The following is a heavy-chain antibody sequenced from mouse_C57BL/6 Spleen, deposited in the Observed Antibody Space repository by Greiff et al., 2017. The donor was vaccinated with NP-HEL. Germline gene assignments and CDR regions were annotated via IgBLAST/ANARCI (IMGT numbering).Heavy chain of an antibody. CDR3: ARGLEGFDY. J-gene: IGHJ2*01. CDR2: ISDGGSYT. CDR1: GFTFSSYA. Sequence: DVQLVESGGGLVKPGGSLKLSCAASGFTFSSYAMSWVRQTPEKRLEWVATISDGGSYTYYPDNVKGRFTISRDNAKNNLYLQMSHLKSEDTAMYYCARGLEGFDYWGQGTTLTVSS. V-gene: IGHV5-4*01.